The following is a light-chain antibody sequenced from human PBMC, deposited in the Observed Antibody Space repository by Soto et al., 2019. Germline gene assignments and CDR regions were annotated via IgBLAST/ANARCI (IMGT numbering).Light chain of an antibody. CDR1: QSVSSN. CDR2: GAS. J-gene: IGKJ1*01. Sequence: EIVMTQSPATLSVSPGERATLSCRASQSVSSNLAWYQQKPGQAPRLLIYGASTRATGIPARFSGSGSGTEFTLTISSLPSEDFAVYYCQQYNNWPWTFGQGT. V-gene: IGKV3-15*01. CDR3: QQYNNWPWT.